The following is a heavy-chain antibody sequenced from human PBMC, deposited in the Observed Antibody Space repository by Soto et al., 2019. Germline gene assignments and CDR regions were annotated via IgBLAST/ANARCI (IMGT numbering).Heavy chain of an antibody. CDR1: GFTFSSYG. D-gene: IGHD6-19*01. J-gene: IGHJ6*02. Sequence: HPGGSLRLSCAASGFTFSSYGMHWVRQAPGRGLEWVAVISYDGSNKYYADSVKGRFTISRDNSKNTLYLQMNSLRAEDTAVYYCAKDLWGDSSGWYGYYYYYGMDVWGQGTTVTVSS. V-gene: IGHV3-30*18. CDR2: ISYDGSNK. CDR3: AKDLWGDSSGWYGYYYYYGMDV.